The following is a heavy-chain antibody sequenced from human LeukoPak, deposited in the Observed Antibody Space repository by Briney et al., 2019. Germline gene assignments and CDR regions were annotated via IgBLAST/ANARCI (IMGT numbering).Heavy chain of an antibody. V-gene: IGHV3-74*01. J-gene: IGHJ4*02. CDR3: ARGRPHGNDY. D-gene: IGHD4-23*01. Sequence: GGSLRLSCAASGCTFSSYWMNWVRQAPGKGRVWVSSIASDGSSTTYADSVKGRFSISRDNAKNTLYLQMNSLRVEDTAVYYCARGRPHGNDYWGQGTLVTVSS. CDR1: GCTFSSYW. CDR2: IASDGSST.